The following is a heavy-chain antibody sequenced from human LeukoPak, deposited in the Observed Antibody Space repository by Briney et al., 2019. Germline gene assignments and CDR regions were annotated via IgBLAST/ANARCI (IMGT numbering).Heavy chain of an antibody. D-gene: IGHD3-10*01. CDR1: GYSFTSYW. Sequence: GESLKISCKGSGYSFTSYWIGWVRQMPGKGLEWMGIIYPGDSDTRYSPFFQGQVTISADKSISTAYLQWSSLKASDTAMYYCARQVITMVRGVDGNWFDPWGQGTLVTVSS. CDR2: IYPGDSDT. V-gene: IGHV5-51*01. CDR3: ARQVITMVRGVDGNWFDP. J-gene: IGHJ5*02.